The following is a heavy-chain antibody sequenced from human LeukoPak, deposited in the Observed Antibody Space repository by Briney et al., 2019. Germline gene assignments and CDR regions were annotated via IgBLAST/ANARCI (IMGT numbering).Heavy chain of an antibody. Sequence: ASVKVSCKASGYTFTAYYIHWVRKAPGQGLEWMAWINPNNGDTKYAQKFQGRVTMTRDTSVRTVYMELGRLTSDDTAVYYCARGEWELLGEFDPWGQGTLVTVSS. J-gene: IGHJ5*02. CDR2: INPNNGDT. CDR3: ARGEWELLGEFDP. D-gene: IGHD1-26*01. V-gene: IGHV1-2*02. CDR1: GYTFTAYY.